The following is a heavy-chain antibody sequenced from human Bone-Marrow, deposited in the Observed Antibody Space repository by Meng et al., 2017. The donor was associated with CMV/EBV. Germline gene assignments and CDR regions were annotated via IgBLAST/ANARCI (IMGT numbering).Heavy chain of an antibody. V-gene: IGHV4-59*01. CDR2: IYYSGST. J-gene: IGHJ4*02. CDR3: ARGAGTLRGYYFDY. D-gene: IGHD4-23*01. Sequence: GSLRLSCTVSGGSISSYYWSWIRQPPGKGLEWIGYIYYSGSTNYNPSLKSRVTISVDTSKNQFSLKLSFVTAADTAVYYCARGAGTLRGYYFDYWGQGTLVTVSS. CDR1: GGSISSYY.